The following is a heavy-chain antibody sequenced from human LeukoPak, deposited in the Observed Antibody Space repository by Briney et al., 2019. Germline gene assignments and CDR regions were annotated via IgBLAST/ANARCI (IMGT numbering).Heavy chain of an antibody. CDR2: IIPIFGTA. V-gene: IGHV1-69*06. CDR1: GGTFSSYA. J-gene: IGHJ5*02. CDR3: ARDRYGSGSYYNVESLNWFDP. Sequence: GSSVKVSCKASGGTFSSYAISWVRQAPGQGREWMGWIIPIFGTANYAQKFRGRVTITADKSTRTAYIELSSLRSEDTAVYYCARDRYGSGSYYNVESLNWFDPWGQGTLVTVSS. D-gene: IGHD3-10*01.